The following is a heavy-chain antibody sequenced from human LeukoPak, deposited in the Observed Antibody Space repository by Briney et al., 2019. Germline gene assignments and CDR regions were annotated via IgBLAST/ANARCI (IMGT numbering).Heavy chain of an antibody. CDR2: ISYDGSNK. CDR3: ASRNYYGSGSCSSPPDYYYYYYMDV. V-gene: IGHV3-30*03. J-gene: IGHJ6*03. CDR1: GFTFSSYG. Sequence: PGRSLRLSCAASGFTFSSYGMHWVRQAPGKGLEWVAVISYDGSNKYYADSVKGRFTISRDNSKNTLYLQMNSLRAEDTAVYYCASRNYYGSGSCSSPPDYYYYYYMDVWGKGTTVTVSS. D-gene: IGHD3-10*01.